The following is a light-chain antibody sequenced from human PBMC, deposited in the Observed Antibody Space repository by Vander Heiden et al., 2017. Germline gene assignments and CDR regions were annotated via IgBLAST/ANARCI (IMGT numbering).Light chain of an antibody. CDR3: QSYDSSLSGHV. V-gene: IGLV1-40*01. CDR1: SSNIGARHD. J-gene: IGLJ1*01. Sequence: QSVLTQPPSVSGAPGQRVTISCTGSSSNIGARHDVHWYQQLPGTAPKLLIYGNSNRPSGVPDRFSGSKSGTSASLAITGLQAEDEADYYCQSYDSSLSGHVFGTGTKVTVL. CDR2: GNS.